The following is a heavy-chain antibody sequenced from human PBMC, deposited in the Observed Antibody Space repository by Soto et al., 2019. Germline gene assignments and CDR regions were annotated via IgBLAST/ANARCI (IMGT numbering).Heavy chain of an antibody. V-gene: IGHV3-30-3*01. CDR2: ISYEGSNT. Sequence: WVRQAPGKGLQWVALISYEGSNTYYADSVRGRFTISRDNSKNTLYLQINALRPEDTGVYYCARVTPGNNLYYFSGLDVWDQGTSVTVSS. J-gene: IGHJ6*02. CDR3: ARVTPGNNLYYFSGLDV. D-gene: IGHD1-1*01.